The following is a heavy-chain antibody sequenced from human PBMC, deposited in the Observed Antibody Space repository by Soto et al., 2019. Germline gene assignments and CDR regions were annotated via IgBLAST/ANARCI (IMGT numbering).Heavy chain of an antibody. V-gene: IGHV3-23*01. CDR2: IIGIRGST. J-gene: IGHJ4*02. CDR3: AKLRQVVGPATMDC. CDR1: RFTFSSYA. D-gene: IGHD2-2*01. Sequence: XGSLRLSCSASRFTFSSYAMNWARQAPGEGLDLVSAIIGIRGSTFYAGSVKGRVTISRVNSKYTLYPQMNSPRAEDTAVYYCAKLRQVVGPATMDCWGQGTLVTVSS.